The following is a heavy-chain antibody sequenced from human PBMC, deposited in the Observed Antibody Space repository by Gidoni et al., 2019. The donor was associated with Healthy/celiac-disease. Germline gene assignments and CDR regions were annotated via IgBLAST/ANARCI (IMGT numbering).Heavy chain of an antibody. CDR2: ISYDGSNK. V-gene: IGHV3-30-3*01. D-gene: IGHD6-13*01. Sequence: QVQLVESGGGVVQPGRSLRLPCAASGFTFSSYAMHWVRQAPGKGLEWVAVISYDGSNKYYADSVKGRFTISRDNSKNTLYLQMNSLRAEDTAVYYCARHSRGDAFDIWGQGTMVTVSS. CDR3: ARHSRGDAFDI. J-gene: IGHJ3*02. CDR1: GFTFSSYA.